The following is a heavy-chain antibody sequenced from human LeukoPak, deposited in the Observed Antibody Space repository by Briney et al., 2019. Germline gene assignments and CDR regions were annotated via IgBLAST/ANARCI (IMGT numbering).Heavy chain of an antibody. CDR3: AKAPQHVLLWFGEV. CDR1: GFTFSSYA. Sequence: GGSLRLSCAASGFTFSSYAMSWVRQAPGKGLEWVSAISGSSGSTYYADSVKGRFTISRDNSKNTLYLQMNSLRAEDTAVYYCAKAPQHVLLWFGEVWGQGTLVTVSS. D-gene: IGHD3-10*01. CDR2: ISGSSGST. V-gene: IGHV3-23*01. J-gene: IGHJ4*02.